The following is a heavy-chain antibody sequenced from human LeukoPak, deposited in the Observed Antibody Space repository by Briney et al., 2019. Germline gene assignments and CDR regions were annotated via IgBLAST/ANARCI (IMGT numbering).Heavy chain of an antibody. J-gene: IGHJ4*02. V-gene: IGHV3-48*03. CDR1: GFIFNTFE. Sequence: GGSLRLSCAASGFIFNTFELNWVRQAPGKGLEWVSKISGSGHTIYYADSVKGRFTISRDNAKNSLYLQMNSLRADDTAVYYCARDKNRGAFDYWGQGTLVTVSS. D-gene: IGHD2/OR15-2a*01. CDR2: ISGSGHTI. CDR3: ARDKNRGAFDY.